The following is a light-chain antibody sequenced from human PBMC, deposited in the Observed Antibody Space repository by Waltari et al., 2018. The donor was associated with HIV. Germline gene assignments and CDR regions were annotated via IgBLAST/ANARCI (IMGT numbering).Light chain of an antibody. Sequence: QSVLTQPPSASGTPGQNVTISCSGNTSNIGTNIVNWYQPFPGAAPKLLIYSNNQRPSGVPARFSGSKSGTSASLAISGLQSEDEADYFCAAWDDTLNGLFGGGTKLTVL. J-gene: IGLJ2*01. V-gene: IGLV1-44*01. CDR3: AAWDDTLNGL. CDR2: SNN. CDR1: TSNIGTNI.